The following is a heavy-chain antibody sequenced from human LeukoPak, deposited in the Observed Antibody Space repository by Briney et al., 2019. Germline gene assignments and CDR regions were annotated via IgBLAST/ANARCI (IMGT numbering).Heavy chain of an antibody. Sequence: PSETLSLTCTVSGGSISSSSSYWSWIRQPPGKGLEWIGEINHSGSTNYNPSLKSRVTISVDTSKNQFSLKLSSVTAADTAVYYCARAYDILTGYYYSRSPSFDYWGQGTLVTVSS. CDR1: GGSISSSSSY. CDR2: INHSGST. D-gene: IGHD3-9*01. V-gene: IGHV4-39*07. CDR3: ARAYDILTGYYYSRSPSFDY. J-gene: IGHJ4*02.